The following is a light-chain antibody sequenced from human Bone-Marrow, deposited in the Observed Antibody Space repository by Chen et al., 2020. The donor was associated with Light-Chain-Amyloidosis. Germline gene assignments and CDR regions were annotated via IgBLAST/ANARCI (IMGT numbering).Light chain of an antibody. J-gene: IGLJ3*02. Sequence: SYVLTQPSSVSVAPGQTATIACGGNNIGSTSVHWYQQTPGQAPLLVVYDDSDRPSGIPERLSGSNSGNTATLTISRVEAGDEADHYCQVWDRSSDRPVFGGGTKLPVL. CDR3: QVWDRSSDRPV. CDR1: NIGSTS. V-gene: IGLV3-21*02. CDR2: DDS.